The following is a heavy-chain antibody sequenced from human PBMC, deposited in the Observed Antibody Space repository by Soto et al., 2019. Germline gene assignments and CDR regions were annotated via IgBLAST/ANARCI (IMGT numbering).Heavy chain of an antibody. D-gene: IGHD3-3*01. CDR3: ARDRAYYDFWSGWFDP. Sequence: QVQLVQSGAEVKKPGSSVKVSCKASGGTFSSYAISWVRQAPGQGLEWMGGIIPIFGTANYAQKFQGRVTIPXXEXTXXAYMELSSLRSEDTAVYYCARDRAYYDFWSGWFDPWGQGTLVTVSS. CDR2: IIPIFGTA. J-gene: IGHJ5*02. V-gene: IGHV1-69*05. CDR1: GGTFSSYA.